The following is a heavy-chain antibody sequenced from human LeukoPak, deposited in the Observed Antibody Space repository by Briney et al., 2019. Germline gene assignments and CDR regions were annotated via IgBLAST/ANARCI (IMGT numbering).Heavy chain of an antibody. CDR2: ISWNSGSI. Sequence: GGSLRLSCAASGFTFDDYAMHWVRQAPGKGLEWVSGISWNSGSIGYADSVKGRFTISRDNAKNSLYLQMNSLRAEDTALYYCAKDSARLWFGSLRWAWGQGTLVTVSS. V-gene: IGHV3-9*01. CDR1: GFTFDDYA. J-gene: IGHJ5*02. D-gene: IGHD3-10*01. CDR3: AKDSARLWFGSLRWA.